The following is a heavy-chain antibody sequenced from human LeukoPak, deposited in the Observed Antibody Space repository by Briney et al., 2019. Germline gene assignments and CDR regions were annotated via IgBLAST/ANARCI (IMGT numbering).Heavy chain of an antibody. Sequence: PSETLSLTCAVSGGSISSGGYSWSWIRQPPGKGLEWIGYIYYSGSTNYNSSLKSRVTISVDTSKNQFSLKLSSVTAADTAVYYCARANDFTYYYYMDVWGKGTTVTVSS. J-gene: IGHJ6*03. CDR1: GGSISSGGYS. CDR3: ARANDFTYYYYMDV. V-gene: IGHV4-61*08. D-gene: IGHD3-3*01. CDR2: IYYSGST.